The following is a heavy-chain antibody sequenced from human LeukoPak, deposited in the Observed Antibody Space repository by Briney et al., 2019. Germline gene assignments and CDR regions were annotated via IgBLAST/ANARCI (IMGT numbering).Heavy chain of an antibody. J-gene: IGHJ6*03. V-gene: IGHV3-7*01. CDR3: ARASRGYVLMDV. Sequence: GGSLRLSCAASGFTFSSYWMSWVRQAPGKELEWVANIKQDGSEKYYVDSVKGRFTISRDNAKNSLYLQMNRLRAEDTAVYYCARASRGYVLMDVWGKGTTVTVSS. D-gene: IGHD2-2*01. CDR1: GFTFSSYW. CDR2: IKQDGSEK.